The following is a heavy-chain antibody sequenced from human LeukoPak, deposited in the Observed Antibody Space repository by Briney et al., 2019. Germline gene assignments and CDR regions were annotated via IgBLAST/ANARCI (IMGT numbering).Heavy chain of an antibody. D-gene: IGHD6-13*01. Sequence: PGGSLRLSCAASGFTFSSYSMNWVRQAPGKGLEWVSSISSSSSYIYYADSVKGRFTISRDNAKNSLYLQMNSLRAEDTAVYYCARDRLYSSSWYHFDYWGQGTLVTVSS. CDR1: GFTFSSYS. CDR3: ARDRLYSSSWYHFDY. V-gene: IGHV3-21*01. CDR2: ISSSSSYI. J-gene: IGHJ4*02.